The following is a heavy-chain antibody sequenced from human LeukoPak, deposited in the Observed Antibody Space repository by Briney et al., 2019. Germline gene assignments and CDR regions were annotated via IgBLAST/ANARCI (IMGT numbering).Heavy chain of an antibody. Sequence: SETLSLTCAVYGGSFSGYYWSWIRQPPGKGLEWIGEINHSGSTNYNPPLKSRVTISVDTSKNQFSLKLSSVTAADTAVYYCARHREDIVVVPAVRSYYFDYWGQGTLVTVSS. D-gene: IGHD2-2*01. CDR2: INHSGST. CDR3: ARHREDIVVVPAVRSYYFDY. CDR1: GGSFSGYY. J-gene: IGHJ4*02. V-gene: IGHV4-34*01.